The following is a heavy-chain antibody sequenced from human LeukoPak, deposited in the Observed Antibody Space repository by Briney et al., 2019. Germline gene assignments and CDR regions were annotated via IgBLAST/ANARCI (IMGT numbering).Heavy chain of an antibody. Sequence: SETLSLTCAVDGGSFSGFYWSWIRQTPGKGLEWIGEINHTGKTNYNPSLTDYNPSLKSRVTISVDSSKNELSLRVSSVTAADTGVYFWARVCHDPLEYGYYMDVWGKGTTVTVSS. CDR3: ARVCHDPLEYGYYMDV. CDR1: GGSFSGFY. CDR2: INHTGKTNYNPSLT. J-gene: IGHJ6*03. D-gene: IGHD3-3*01. V-gene: IGHV4-34*01.